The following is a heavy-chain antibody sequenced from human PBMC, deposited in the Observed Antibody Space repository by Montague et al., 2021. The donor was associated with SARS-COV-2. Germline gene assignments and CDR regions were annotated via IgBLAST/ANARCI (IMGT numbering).Heavy chain of an antibody. CDR3: AKEREVIRAARTLVAFDL. D-gene: IGHD2-2*01. J-gene: IGHJ3*01. V-gene: IGHV4-34*01. CDR1: GGSFSVYY. Sequence: SETLSLTCAVYGGSFSVYYWSWLRQSPGNGLEWIADINHSGTANYNPSLKSRVSISVDTSKNQFTLNLTSVTAADTAMYYCAKEREVIRAARTLVAFDLWGQGTMVTVSS. CDR2: INHSGTA.